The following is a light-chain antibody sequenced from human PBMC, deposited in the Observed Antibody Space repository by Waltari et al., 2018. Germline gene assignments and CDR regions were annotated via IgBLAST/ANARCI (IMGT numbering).Light chain of an antibody. Sequence: QSALTQPASVSGSPGQSITISCTGTRSDVGNYNLVSWYQQHPGKATKLMISEVNKRPSGFSSRSSGPTSAKTASQTISELQSEDEASYYCSSYISSTSVIFGGGTKLPVL. J-gene: IGLJ2*01. CDR2: EVN. CDR1: RSDVGNYNL. V-gene: IGLV2-23*02. CDR3: SSYISSTSVI.